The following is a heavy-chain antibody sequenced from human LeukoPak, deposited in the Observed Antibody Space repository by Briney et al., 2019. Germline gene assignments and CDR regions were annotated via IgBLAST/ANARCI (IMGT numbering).Heavy chain of an antibody. CDR1: GYSFTSYW. Sequence: GESLKISCKGSGYSFTSYWIGWVRQMPGEGLEWMGIIYPGDSDTRYSPSFQGQVTISADKSISTAYLQWSSLKASDTAMYYCARTDIVATIGNGAFDIWGQGTMVTVSS. V-gene: IGHV5-51*01. CDR2: IYPGDSDT. CDR3: ARTDIVATIGNGAFDI. J-gene: IGHJ3*02. D-gene: IGHD5-12*01.